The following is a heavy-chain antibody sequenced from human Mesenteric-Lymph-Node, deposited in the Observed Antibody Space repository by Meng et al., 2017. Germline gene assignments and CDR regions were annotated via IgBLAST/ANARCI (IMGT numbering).Heavy chain of an antibody. D-gene: IGHD2-8*01. Sequence: GESLKISCAASGFTFSSYGMHWVRQAPGKGLEWVAVIWYDGSNKYYADSVKGRFTISRDNSKNTLYLQMNSLRAEDTAIYYCTNRPLNAVYWGQGTLVTVSS. CDR3: TNRPLNAVY. CDR2: IWYDGSNK. J-gene: IGHJ4*02. CDR1: GFTFSSYG. V-gene: IGHV3-33*06.